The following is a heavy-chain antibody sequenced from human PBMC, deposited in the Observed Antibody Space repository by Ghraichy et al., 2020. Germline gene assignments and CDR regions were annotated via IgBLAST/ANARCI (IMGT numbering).Heavy chain of an antibody. CDR1: GFTFDDYT. J-gene: IGHJ2*01. CDR3: AKDKEMATIDWYFDL. CDR2: ISWDGGST. D-gene: IGHD5-24*01. V-gene: IGHV3-43*01. Sequence: GGSLRLSCAASGFTFDDYTMHWVRQAPGKGLEWVSLISWDGGSTYYADSVKGRFTISRDNSKNSLYLQMNSLRTEDTALYYCAKDKEMATIDWYFDLWGRGTLVTVSS.